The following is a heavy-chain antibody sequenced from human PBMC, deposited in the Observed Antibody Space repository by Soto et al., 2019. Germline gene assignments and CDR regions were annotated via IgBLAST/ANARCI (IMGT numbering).Heavy chain of an antibody. CDR3: ARSFIVVVPAAHTVFDY. V-gene: IGHV4-59*01. J-gene: IGHJ4*02. D-gene: IGHD2-2*01. CDR2: IFHSGNA. Sequence: SETLSLTCTVSGGSIRNVYWSWIRQSPGKRLEWIGFIFHSGNAKYNPSLKSRVTISVDTSKNQFSLKLSSVTAADTAVYYCARSFIVVVPAAHTVFDYWGQGTLVTVSS. CDR1: GGSIRNVY.